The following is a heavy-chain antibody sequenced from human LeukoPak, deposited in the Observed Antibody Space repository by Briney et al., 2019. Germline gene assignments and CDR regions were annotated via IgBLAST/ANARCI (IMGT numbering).Heavy chain of an antibody. CDR2: ISYDGSNK. CDR1: GFTFSSYA. D-gene: IGHD6-13*01. Sequence: GGSLRLSCAASGFTFSSYAMHWVRQAPGKGLEWVAVISYDGSNKYYADSVKGRFTISRDNSKNTLYLQMNSLRAEDTAVYYCARFFSIAAAGLYYFDYWGQGTLVTVSS. V-gene: IGHV3-30-3*01. J-gene: IGHJ4*02. CDR3: ARFFSIAAAGLYYFDY.